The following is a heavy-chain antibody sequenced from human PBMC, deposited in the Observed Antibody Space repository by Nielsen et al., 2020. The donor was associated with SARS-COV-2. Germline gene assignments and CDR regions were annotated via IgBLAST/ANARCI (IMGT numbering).Heavy chain of an antibody. CDR1: GFTFSSYA. J-gene: IGHJ4*02. Sequence: GGSLRLSCAASGFTFSSYAMHWVRQAPGKGLEWVAVISYDGSNKYYADSVKGRFTISRDNSKNTLYLQMNSLRAEDTAVYYCARDADSYGFDYWGQGTLVTVSS. V-gene: IGHV3-30-3*01. D-gene: IGHD5-18*01. CDR2: ISYDGSNK. CDR3: ARDADSYGFDY.